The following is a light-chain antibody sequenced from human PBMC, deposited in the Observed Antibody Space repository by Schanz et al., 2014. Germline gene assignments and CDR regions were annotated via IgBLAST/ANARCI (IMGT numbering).Light chain of an antibody. J-gene: IGLJ3*02. CDR2: SNN. CDR3: AAWDDSLRGV. CDR1: SSNIGSNY. V-gene: IGLV1-47*02. Sequence: QSVLTQPPSASGTPGQRVTISCSGSSSNIGSNYVYWYQQLPGTAPKLLIYSNNQRPSGVPDRFSGSKSGTSASLAISGLRSEDEADYYCAAWDDSLRGVFGGGTKLTV.